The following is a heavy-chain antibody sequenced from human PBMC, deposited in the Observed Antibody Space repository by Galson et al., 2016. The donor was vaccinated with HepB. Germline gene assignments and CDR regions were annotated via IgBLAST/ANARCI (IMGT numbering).Heavy chain of an antibody. CDR3: ATTLMVTPEDY. D-gene: IGHD2-8*01. CDR2: IHHSGST. V-gene: IGHV4-59*08. Sequence: SETLSLTCTVLRGSINDHNWSWIRQPPGKGLEWIGQIHHSGSTTYNPSLPSRVTISIDTPKKQFSLNLRSVTAADTAVYFCATTLMVTPEDYWGQGILVTVSS. J-gene: IGHJ4*02. CDR1: RGSINDHN.